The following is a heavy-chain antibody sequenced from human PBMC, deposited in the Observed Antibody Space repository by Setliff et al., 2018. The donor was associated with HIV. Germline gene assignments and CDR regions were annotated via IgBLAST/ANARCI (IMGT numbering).Heavy chain of an antibody. J-gene: IGHJ4*02. D-gene: IGHD3-10*01. Sequence: ASVKVSCKASGYTFNNYALDWVRQAPGQGLESMGWINTNTGEPTYAQGLTGWFVFSLDTSVSTAYLHITSLKTEDTAIYYCARDRSGVPDPFDNWGQGALVTVSS. CDR2: INTNTGEP. CDR3: ARDRSGVPDPFDN. CDR1: GYTFNNYA. V-gene: IGHV7-4-1*02.